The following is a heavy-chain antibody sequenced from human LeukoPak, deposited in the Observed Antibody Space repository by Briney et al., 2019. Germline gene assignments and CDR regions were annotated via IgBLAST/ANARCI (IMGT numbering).Heavy chain of an antibody. J-gene: IGHJ6*02. CDR1: GFTFSSYS. CDR2: IRSSSSTI. V-gene: IGHV3-48*01. D-gene: IGHD4-23*01. Sequence: GGSLRLSCAASGFTFSSYSMYWVRQAPGKGLEWVSYIRSSSSTIYYADSVKGRFTISRDNAKNSLYLLMNSLRAEDTAVYYCARTRWSRDYYYGMDVWGQGTTVTVSS. CDR3: ARTRWSRDYYYGMDV.